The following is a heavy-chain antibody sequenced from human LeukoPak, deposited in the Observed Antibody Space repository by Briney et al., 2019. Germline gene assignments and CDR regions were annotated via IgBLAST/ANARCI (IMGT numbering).Heavy chain of an antibody. V-gene: IGHV3-23*01. Sequence: PGESLRLSCGASRLTVSSYGMSWVRQAPGKGLEWVSTIIGSAVNTYYADSVKGRFTISRDDSKNTVYLQMNSLRAEDTAVHSCAKYTSGTSYRGLDQWGQGTLVTVSS. CDR3: AKYTSGTSYRGLDQ. D-gene: IGHD3-10*01. J-gene: IGHJ4*02. CDR1: RLTVSSYG. CDR2: IIGSAVNT.